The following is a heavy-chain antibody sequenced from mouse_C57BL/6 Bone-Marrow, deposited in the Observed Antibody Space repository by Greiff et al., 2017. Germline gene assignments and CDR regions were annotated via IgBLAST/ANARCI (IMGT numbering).Heavy chain of an antibody. CDR2: IDPSDSET. Sequence: QVQLQQPGAELVRPGSSVKLSCKASGYTFTSYWMHWVKQRPIQGLEWIGNIDPSDSETHYNQKFKDKATLTVDKSSSTAYMQLSSLTSEDSAVYYCARYGRAYGSFDYWGQGTTLTVSS. V-gene: IGHV1-52*01. D-gene: IGHD1-1*01. CDR3: ARYGRAYGSFDY. CDR1: GYTFTSYW. J-gene: IGHJ2*01.